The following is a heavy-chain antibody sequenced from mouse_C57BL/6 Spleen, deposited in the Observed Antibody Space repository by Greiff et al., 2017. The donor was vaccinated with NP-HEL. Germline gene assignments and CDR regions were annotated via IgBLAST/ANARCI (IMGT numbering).Heavy chain of an antibody. CDR3: ASQSLRGYFGY. V-gene: IGHV5-6*01. CDR1: GFTFSSYG. J-gene: IGHJ2*01. Sequence: EVQLMESGGDLVKPGGSLKLSCAASGFTFSSYGMSWVRQTPDKRLEWVATICSGGSCTYYPDNVKGRFTITRDNAKNTLYLQMSSLKSEDSAMYYCASQSLRGYFGYWGQGTTLTVSS. D-gene: IGHD1-1*01. CDR2: ICSGGSCT.